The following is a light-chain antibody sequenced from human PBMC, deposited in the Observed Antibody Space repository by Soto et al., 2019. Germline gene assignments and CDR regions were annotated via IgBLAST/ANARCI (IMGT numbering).Light chain of an antibody. CDR3: QQYGSSPRT. V-gene: IGKV3-20*01. CDR2: GAS. J-gene: IGKJ2*02. CDR1: QSVMSSQ. Sequence: EIVLTQSPGTLSLSPGERGTLSCRASQSVMSSQLAWYQLKPGQAPRLLIYGASSRATGIPDRFSGSGSGTDFTLTISRLEPEDFAVYYCQQYGSSPRTFGQGTKLEIK.